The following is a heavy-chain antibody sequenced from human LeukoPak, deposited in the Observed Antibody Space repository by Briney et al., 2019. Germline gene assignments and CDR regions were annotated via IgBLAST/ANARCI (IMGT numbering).Heavy chain of an antibody. D-gene: IGHD3-3*01. CDR1: GYSFTSYW. CDR3: ARGMTYYDFWSGSALDY. J-gene: IGHJ4*02. V-gene: IGHV5-51*01. CDR2: IYPGDSDT. Sequence: GESLKISCKGSGYSFTSYWIGWVRQMPGKGLERMGIIYPGDSDTRYSPSFQGQVTISADKSISTAYLQWSSLKASDTAMYYCARGMTYYDFWSGSALDYWGQGTLVTVSS.